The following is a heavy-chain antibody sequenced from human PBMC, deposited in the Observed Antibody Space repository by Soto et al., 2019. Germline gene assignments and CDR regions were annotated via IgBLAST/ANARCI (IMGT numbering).Heavy chain of an antibody. J-gene: IGHJ4*02. CDR2: ISAYNGNT. CDR3: ARVRDYYDSSGYYVDY. V-gene: IGHV1-18*01. CDR1: GYTFTSYG. D-gene: IGHD3-22*01. Sequence: QVQLVQSGAEVKKPGASVKVSCKASGYTFTSYGISWVRQAPGQGLEWRGWISAYNGNTNYAQKLQGRVTMTTDTSTSTAYMELRSLSSDDTAVYYCARVRDYYDSSGYYVDYWGQGTLVTVSS.